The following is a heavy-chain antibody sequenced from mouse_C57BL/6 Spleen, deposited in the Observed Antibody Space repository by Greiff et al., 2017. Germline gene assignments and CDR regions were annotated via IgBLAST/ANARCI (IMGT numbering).Heavy chain of an antibody. J-gene: IGHJ3*01. D-gene: IGHD2-3*01. CDR2: IWRGGST. Sequence: VKLVESGPGLVQPSQSLSITCTVSGFSLTSYGVHWVRQSPGKGLEWLGVIWRGGSTDYNAAFMSRLSITKDNSKSQVFFKMNSLQADDTAIYYCATPIYDGYYWFAYWGQETLVTGSA. CDR1: GFSLTSYG. V-gene: IGHV2-5*01. CDR3: ATPIYDGYYWFAY.